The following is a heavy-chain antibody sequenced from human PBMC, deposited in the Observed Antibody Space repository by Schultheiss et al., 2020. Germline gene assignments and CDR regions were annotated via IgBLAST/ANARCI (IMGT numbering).Heavy chain of an antibody. D-gene: IGHD2-15*01. Sequence: SVKVSCKASGFTFTSSAVQWVRQARGQRLEWIGWIVVGSGNTNYAQKFQERVTITRDMSTSTAYMELSSLRSEDTAVYYCAADHEVVAATTNWFDPWGQGTRVTVSS. CDR3: AADHEVVAATTNWFDP. CDR2: IVVGSGNT. V-gene: IGHV1-58*01. CDR1: GFTFTSSA. J-gene: IGHJ5*02.